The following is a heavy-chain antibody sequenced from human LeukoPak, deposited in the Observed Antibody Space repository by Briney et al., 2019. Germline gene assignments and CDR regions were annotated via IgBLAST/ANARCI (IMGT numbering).Heavy chain of an antibody. CDR1: GDSVSSNSAA. D-gene: IGHD6-13*01. Sequence: RSQTLSLTCAISGDSVSSNSAAWNWIRQSPSRGLEWLGRTYYRSKWYNDYAVSVKSRITINPDTSKNQFSLQLNSVTPEDTAVYYCARAPLGAAGTDATFDYWGQGTLVIVSS. J-gene: IGHJ4*02. CDR2: TYYRSKWYN. CDR3: ARAPLGAAGTDATFDY. V-gene: IGHV6-1*01.